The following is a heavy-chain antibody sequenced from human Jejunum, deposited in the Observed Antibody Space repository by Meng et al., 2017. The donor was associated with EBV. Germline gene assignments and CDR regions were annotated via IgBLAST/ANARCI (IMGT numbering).Heavy chain of an antibody. CDR3: ARVDYYDTSGNVDF. Sequence: HLQDSGPGLVKPSETLSLPCSVSGGSISSYLYYWGCIRQPPGKGLEWIGTIDYRENTYYNPSLKSRITISVDTPKNQFSLKLTSMTAADTALYYCARVDYYDTSGNVDFWGQGALVTVSS. CDR1: GGSISSYLYY. D-gene: IGHD3-22*01. CDR2: IDYRENT. J-gene: IGHJ4*02. V-gene: IGHV4-39*01.